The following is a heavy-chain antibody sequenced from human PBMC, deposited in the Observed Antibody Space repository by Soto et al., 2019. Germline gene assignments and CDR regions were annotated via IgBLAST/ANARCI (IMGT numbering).Heavy chain of an antibody. Sequence: QVQLQQWGAGLLKPSETLSLTCAVYGGSFSGYYWSWIRQPPGKGLEWIGEINHSGSTNYNPSLKSRVTISVDTSKNQFSLKLSSVTAADTAVYYCARGRITGTTVGMDVWGQGTMVTVSS. CDR2: INHSGST. CDR1: GGSFSGYY. CDR3: ARGRITGTTVGMDV. J-gene: IGHJ6*02. V-gene: IGHV4-34*01. D-gene: IGHD1-7*01.